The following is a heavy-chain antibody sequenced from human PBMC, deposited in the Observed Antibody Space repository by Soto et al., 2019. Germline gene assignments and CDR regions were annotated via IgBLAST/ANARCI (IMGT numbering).Heavy chain of an antibody. V-gene: IGHV1-69*13. D-gene: IGHD2-2*01. CDR1: GGTFSSYA. J-gene: IGHJ6*02. Sequence: EASVKVSCKASGGTFSSYAISWVRQAPGQGLEWMGGIIPIFGTANYAQKFQGRVTITADESTSTAYMELSSLRSEDTAVYYCARDRIVVVPAAGSNGMDVWGQGTTVTVSS. CDR2: IIPIFGTA. CDR3: ARDRIVVVPAAGSNGMDV.